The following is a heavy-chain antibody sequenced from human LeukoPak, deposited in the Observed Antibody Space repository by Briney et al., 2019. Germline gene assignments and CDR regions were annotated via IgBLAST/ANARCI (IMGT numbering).Heavy chain of an antibody. Sequence: GGSLRLSCAASGFTFSSYAMHWVRQAPGKGLERVAVISYDGSNKYYADSVKGRFTISRDNSKNTLYLQMNSLRAEDTAVYYCARVPHSSGWYNSAFDIWGQGTMVTVSS. CDR3: ARVPHSSGWYNSAFDI. J-gene: IGHJ3*02. V-gene: IGHV3-30*04. CDR1: GFTFSSYA. D-gene: IGHD6-19*01. CDR2: ISYDGSNK.